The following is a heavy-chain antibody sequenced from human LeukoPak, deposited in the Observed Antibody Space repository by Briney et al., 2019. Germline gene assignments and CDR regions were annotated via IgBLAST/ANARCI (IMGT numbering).Heavy chain of an antibody. D-gene: IGHD3-10*01. V-gene: IGHV3-23*01. CDR1: GFTFSDSV. CDR2: ISSDAGAT. CDR3: ARERRSFSLVRGVSAAFDY. Sequence: GGSLRLSCAASGFTFSDSVMSWVRQAPRKVLEWVSAISSDAGATYYAASVKGRFTISRNNSKNTLNLQLDSLRAEDTAVYSCARERRSFSLVRGVSAAFDYWGQGALVTVSS. J-gene: IGHJ4*02.